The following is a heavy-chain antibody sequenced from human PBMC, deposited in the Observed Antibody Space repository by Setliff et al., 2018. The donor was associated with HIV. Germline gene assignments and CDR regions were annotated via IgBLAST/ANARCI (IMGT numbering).Heavy chain of an antibody. V-gene: IGHV1-2*02. J-gene: IGHJ6*02. CDR3: ARDHCSRSGGYEYSYHGMDV. CDR1: GYTFTGYY. Sequence: ASVKVSCKASGYTFTGYYMHWVRQAPGQGLEGMGWINPNSGGTTYAQKFQGRVTMTRDTSISTAYMEVSRLRSDDTAVYYCARDHCSRSGGYEYSYHGMDVWGQGTTVTVSS. CDR2: INPNSGGT. D-gene: IGHD2-2*01.